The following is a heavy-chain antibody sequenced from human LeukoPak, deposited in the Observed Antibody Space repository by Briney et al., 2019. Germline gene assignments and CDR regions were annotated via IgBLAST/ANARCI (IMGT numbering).Heavy chain of an antibody. Sequence: ASVKVSCKASGYTFTSYGISWVRQAPGQGLEWMGWISAYNGNTNYAQKLQGRVTMTTDTSTSTAYMELRSLRSDDTAVYYCAREVLAYCGGDCYSMYFDYWGQGTLVTVSS. V-gene: IGHV1-18*01. CDR3: AREVLAYCGGDCYSMYFDY. J-gene: IGHJ4*02. CDR2: ISAYNGNT. CDR1: GYTFTSYG. D-gene: IGHD2-21*02.